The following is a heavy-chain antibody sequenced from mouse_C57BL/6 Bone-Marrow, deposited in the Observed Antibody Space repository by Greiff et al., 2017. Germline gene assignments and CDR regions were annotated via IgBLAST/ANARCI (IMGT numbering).Heavy chain of an antibody. CDR1: GYTFTSYT. CDR2: INPSSGYT. V-gene: IGHV1-4*01. Sequence: VQLQQSGAELARPGASVKMSCKASGYTFTSYTMHWVNQRPGQGLEWIGYINPSSGYTKYNQKFKDKATLTADKSSSTAYMQLSSMTSEDSAVYYCARWRYYGSSPWFAYWGQGTLVTVSA. D-gene: IGHD1-1*01. J-gene: IGHJ3*01. CDR3: ARWRYYGSSPWFAY.